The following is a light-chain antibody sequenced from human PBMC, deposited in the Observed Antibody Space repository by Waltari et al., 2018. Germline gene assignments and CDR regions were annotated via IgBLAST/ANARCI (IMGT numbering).Light chain of an antibody. CDR3: AAWDDSLSGWV. V-gene: IGLV1-47*01. J-gene: IGLJ3*02. CDR2: RDN. CDR1: RSNIGTNY. Sequence: QSVLTQAPPASGIPGQRATTHCSGIRSNIGTNYVYWYQHVPGTAPSLLIYRDNPRPSGVPDRFSGSKSGTSASLAISGLRSEDEADYYCAAWDDSLSGWVFGGGTKLTVL.